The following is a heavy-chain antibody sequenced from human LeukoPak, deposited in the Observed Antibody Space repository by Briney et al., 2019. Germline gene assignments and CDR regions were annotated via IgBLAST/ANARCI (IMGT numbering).Heavy chain of an antibody. CDR1: GFTFDDYA. CDR2: ISWNSGSI. CDR3: ARSVAGFDY. V-gene: IGHV3-9*01. J-gene: IGHJ4*02. Sequence: GGSLRLSCAASGFTFDDYAMHWVRQAPGKGLEWVSGISWNSGSIGYVDSVKGRFTISRDNAKNSLYLQMNSLRAEDTAVYYCARSVAGFDYWGQGNLVTVSS. D-gene: IGHD6-19*01.